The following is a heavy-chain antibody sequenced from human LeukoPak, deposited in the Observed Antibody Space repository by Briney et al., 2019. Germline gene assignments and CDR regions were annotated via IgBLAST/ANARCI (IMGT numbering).Heavy chain of an antibody. CDR1: GFTFSDHY. CDR3: ARVFGDRFDY. D-gene: IGHD2-21*02. Sequence: GGSLRLSGAASGFTFSDHYMDWVRQAPGKGLEWVGRTRNKANSYTTEDAASVKGRFTISRDDSKNSLYLQINSLKTEDTAVYYCARVFGDRFDYWGQGTLVTVSS. J-gene: IGHJ4*02. V-gene: IGHV3-72*01. CDR2: TRNKANSYTT.